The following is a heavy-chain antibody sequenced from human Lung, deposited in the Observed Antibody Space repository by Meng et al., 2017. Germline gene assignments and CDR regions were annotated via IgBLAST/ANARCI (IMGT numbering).Heavy chain of an antibody. CDR1: GVSFSDSD. Sequence: EVLVGGSWGGFVQPGGSLNLSCACCGVSFSDSDIHWVRQASGKGLEWVGRIGGRPKSYAAAYAAPVRGRFTISRDDSRNTAYLQMNSLKTEDSAVYYCTIYIRGHIWGQGTMVTVSS. D-gene: IGHD6-19*01. V-gene: IGHV3-73*02. CDR3: TIYIRGHI. CDR2: IGGRPKSYAA. J-gene: IGHJ3*02.